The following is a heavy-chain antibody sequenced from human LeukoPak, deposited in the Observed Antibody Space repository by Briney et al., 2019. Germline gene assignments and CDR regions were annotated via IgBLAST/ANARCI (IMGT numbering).Heavy chain of an antibody. D-gene: IGHD3-9*01. Sequence: PSETLSLTCTVSGGPISRYYWSWIRQPPGKGMEWIGYIYYSGSTNYNPSLKSRVTISVDTSKNPFSLKLNSVTAADTAVYYCARDGAVDILTGYGAFDIWGQGTMVTVSS. CDR1: GGPISRYY. J-gene: IGHJ3*02. CDR2: IYYSGST. CDR3: ARDGAVDILTGYGAFDI. V-gene: IGHV4-59*01.